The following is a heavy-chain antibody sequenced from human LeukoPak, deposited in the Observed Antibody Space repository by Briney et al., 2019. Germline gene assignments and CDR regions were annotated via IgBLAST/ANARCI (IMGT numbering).Heavy chain of an antibody. D-gene: IGHD1-26*01. CDR1: GFTVSSHY. CDR3: ARGGSSGAFDI. J-gene: IGHJ3*02. CDR2: IYSGGTT. V-gene: IGHV3-66*01. Sequence: PGGSLRLSCVSSGFTVSSHYMTWVRQAPEKGLEWVSLIYSGGTTYSVDSVKGRFTISRDSSTNTLYLQMNSLRVEDTAVYYCARGGSSGAFDIWGQGTRVTVSS.